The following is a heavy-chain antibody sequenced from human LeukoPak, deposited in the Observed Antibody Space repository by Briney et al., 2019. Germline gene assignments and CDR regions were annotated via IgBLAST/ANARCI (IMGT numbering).Heavy chain of an antibody. CDR1: GFTFSSYA. D-gene: IGHD3-16*01. CDR2: ISGSGGST. J-gene: IGHJ6*02. Sequence: PGGSLRLSCAASGFTFSSYAMSWVRQAPGKGLEWVSAISGSGGSTYYADSVKGRFTISRDNSKDTLYLQMNSLRAEDTAVYYCAIPLGGYAPSFYYYGMDVWGQGTTVTVSS. CDR3: AIPLGGYAPSFYYYGMDV. V-gene: IGHV3-23*01.